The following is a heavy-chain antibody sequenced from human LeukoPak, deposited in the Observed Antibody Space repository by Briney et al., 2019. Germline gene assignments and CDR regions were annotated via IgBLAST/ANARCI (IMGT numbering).Heavy chain of an antibody. CDR2: ISTTGTTV. J-gene: IGHJ4*02. Sequence: GSLRLSCAASGFIFSDYHINWVRQAPGRGLEWISYISTTGTTVHYADSVKGRFAISRDNAKSSLYLQMNSLRDEDTAVYYCARVWQDYSRVDYWGQGTLVTVSS. CDR3: ARVWQDYSRVDY. V-gene: IGHV3-48*02. CDR1: GFIFSDYH. D-gene: IGHD2-21*01.